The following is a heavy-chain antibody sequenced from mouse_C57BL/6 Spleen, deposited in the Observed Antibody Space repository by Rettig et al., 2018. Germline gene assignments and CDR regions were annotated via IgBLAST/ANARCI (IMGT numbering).Heavy chain of an antibody. J-gene: IGHJ4*01. CDR3: ARSDYYKGMDY. V-gene: IGHV1-26*01. D-gene: IGHD1-1*01. Sequence: GKSLEWIGDINPNNGGTSYNQKFKGKATLTVDKSSSTAYMELRSLTSEDSAVYYCARSDYYKGMDYWGQGTSVTVSS. CDR2: INPNNGGT.